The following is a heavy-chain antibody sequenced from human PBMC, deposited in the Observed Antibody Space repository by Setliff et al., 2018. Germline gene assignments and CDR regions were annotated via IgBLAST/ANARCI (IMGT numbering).Heavy chain of an antibody. CDR3: ARSTDSNGYYGFDS. CDR1: GYTFTDKA. V-gene: IGHV1-3*02. D-gene: IGHD3-22*01. Sequence: ASVKVSCKASGYTFTDKAIHWVRQAPGQRLEWMGWNHAGNGITEYSQDFQGRVSITRDTSASTAYMELRSLTSEGMAVYYCARSTDSNGYYGFDSWGQGTLVTVSS. CDR2: NHAGNGIT. J-gene: IGHJ4*02.